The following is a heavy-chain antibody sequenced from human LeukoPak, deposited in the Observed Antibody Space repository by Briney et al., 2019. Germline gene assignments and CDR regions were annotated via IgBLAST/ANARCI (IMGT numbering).Heavy chain of an antibody. D-gene: IGHD1-26*01. V-gene: IGHV3-48*04. CDR2: ISSSGSII. Sequence: GGSLRLSCAASGFTFSRYSMNWVRQAPGKGLEWVSFISSSGSIIYYADSVKGRFAISRDNAKNSLYLQMNSLRAEDTAVYYCARDRYSGSYPLDYWGQGTLVTVSS. CDR1: GFTFSRYS. CDR3: ARDRYSGSYPLDY. J-gene: IGHJ4*02.